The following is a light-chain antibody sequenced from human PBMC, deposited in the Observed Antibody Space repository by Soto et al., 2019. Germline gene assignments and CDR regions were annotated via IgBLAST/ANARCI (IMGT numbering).Light chain of an antibody. CDR3: SSYAGRTNVV. CDR2: EVS. V-gene: IGLV2-8*01. Sequence: QPVLTQPPSASGSPGQSVTISCTGTSSDVGGYNYVSWYQQHPGKAPKLMIYEVSKRPSGVPDRFSGSKSGNTASLTVSGLQAEDEADYYCSSYAGRTNVVFGGGTKLTVL. J-gene: IGLJ3*02. CDR1: SSDVGGYNY.